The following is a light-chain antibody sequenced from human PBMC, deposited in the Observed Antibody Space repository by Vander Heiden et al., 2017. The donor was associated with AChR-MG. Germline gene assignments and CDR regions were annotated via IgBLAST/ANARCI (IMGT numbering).Light chain of an antibody. Sequence: IQSTQSPPFLPASVGDRVTITCRASQGIKNYLAFNQKQPGKAPQPPILHPSTLQSGVPYRCSGSGSGTEFTLTISSLQPEDFATYYYQQHYKSPPITFGQGTRLEIK. J-gene: IGKJ5*01. V-gene: IGKV1-9*01. CDR2: HPS. CDR3: QQHYKSPPIT. CDR1: QGIKNY.